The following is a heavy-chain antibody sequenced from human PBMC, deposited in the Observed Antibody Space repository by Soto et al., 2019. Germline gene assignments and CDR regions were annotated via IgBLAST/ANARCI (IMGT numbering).Heavy chain of an antibody. CDR2: IGTAGDT. CDR1: GFTFSSYD. V-gene: IGHV3-13*01. J-gene: IGHJ6*02. Sequence: GGSLRLSCAASGFTFSSYDMHWVRQATGKGLEWVSAIGTAGDTYYPGSVKGRFTISRENAKNSLYLQMNSLRAGDTAVYYCARGDQLWISDYYYGMDVWGQGTTVTVSS. CDR3: ARGDQLWISDYYYGMDV. D-gene: IGHD5-18*01.